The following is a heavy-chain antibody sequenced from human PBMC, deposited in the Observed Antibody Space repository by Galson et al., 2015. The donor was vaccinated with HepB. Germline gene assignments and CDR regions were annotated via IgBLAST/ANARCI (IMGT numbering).Heavy chain of an antibody. V-gene: IGHV3-23*01. CDR1: GFTFSNSA. CDR2: VSGSGDST. Sequence: SLRLSCAASGFTFSNSAMSWVRQAPGKGLEWVSAVSGSGDSTYYADFVKGRSTISRDNSKNTLYLQMNSLRAEDTAVYYCAKERWLAATQYYFDYWGQGTLVTVSS. J-gene: IGHJ4*02. D-gene: IGHD1-26*01. CDR3: AKERWLAATQYYFDY.